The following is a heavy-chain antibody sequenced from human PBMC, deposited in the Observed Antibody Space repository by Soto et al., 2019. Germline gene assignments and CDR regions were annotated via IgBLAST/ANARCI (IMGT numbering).Heavy chain of an antibody. CDR3: ARHEMATTFDY. V-gene: IGHV5-51*01. D-gene: IGHD5-12*01. Sequence: PGESLKISCKGSGYTFTTYWIGWVRQMPGKGLEWMGIIYPGDSDTTYSPSFEGQVTISADKSINTAYLQWSSLKASDTAMYYCARHEMATTFDYWGQGTLVTVSS. CDR1: GYTFTTYW. CDR2: IYPGDSDT. J-gene: IGHJ4*02.